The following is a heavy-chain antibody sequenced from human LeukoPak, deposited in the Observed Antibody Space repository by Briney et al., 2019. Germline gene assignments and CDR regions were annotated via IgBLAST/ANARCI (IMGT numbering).Heavy chain of an antibody. V-gene: IGHV1-69*04. Sequence: ASVKVSCKASGGTFSSYAISWVRQAPGQGLEWMGRIIPILGIANYAQKFQGRVTITADKSTSTAYMELSSLRSEDTAVYYCAREGKSSSWYWFDPWGQGTLVTVSS. CDR3: AREGKSSSWYWFDP. CDR1: GGTFSSYA. CDR2: IIPILGIA. J-gene: IGHJ5*02. D-gene: IGHD6-13*01.